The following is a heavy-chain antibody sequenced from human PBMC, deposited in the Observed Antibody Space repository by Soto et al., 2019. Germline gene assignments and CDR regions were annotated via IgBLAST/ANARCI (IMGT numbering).Heavy chain of an antibody. V-gene: IGHV3-7*01. CDR1: GFTFSGYW. Sequence: GGSLRLSCAASGFTFSGYWMSWVRQAPEKGLEWVANIKQDGSEKYYVDSVKGRFTISRDNAKKSLYLQMNSLRAEGTAVYYCARGEYQLPSYWGQGTLVTVS. CDR2: IKQDGSEK. D-gene: IGHD2-2*01. CDR3: ARGEYQLPSY. J-gene: IGHJ4*02.